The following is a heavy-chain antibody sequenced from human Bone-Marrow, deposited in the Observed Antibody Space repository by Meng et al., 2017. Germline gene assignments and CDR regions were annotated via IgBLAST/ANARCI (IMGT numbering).Heavy chain of an antibody. J-gene: IGHJ4*02. Sequence: ASVKVSCKASGYTFTGYYMHWVRQAPGKGLEWMGGFDPEDGETIYAQKFQGRVTMTEDTSTDTAYMELSSLRSEDTAVYYCATVGAAADPYYFDYWGQGTLVTVSS. D-gene: IGHD6-13*01. CDR2: FDPEDGET. CDR3: ATVGAAADPYYFDY. V-gene: IGHV1-24*01. CDR1: GYTFTGYY.